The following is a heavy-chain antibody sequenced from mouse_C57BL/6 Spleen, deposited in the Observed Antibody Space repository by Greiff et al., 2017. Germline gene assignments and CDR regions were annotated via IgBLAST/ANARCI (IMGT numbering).Heavy chain of an antibody. CDR3: AREGADSSGYRNYYYAMDY. CDR2: IYPGDGDT. V-gene: IGHV1-82*01. CDR1: GYAFSSSW. D-gene: IGHD3-2*02. J-gene: IGHJ4*01. Sequence: VQLQQSGPELVKTGASVKISCKASGYAFSSSWMNWVKQRPGKGLEWIGRIYPGDGDTNYNGKFKGKATLTADKSSSTAYMQLSSLTSEDSAVXFCAREGADSSGYRNYYYAMDYWGQGTSVTVSS.